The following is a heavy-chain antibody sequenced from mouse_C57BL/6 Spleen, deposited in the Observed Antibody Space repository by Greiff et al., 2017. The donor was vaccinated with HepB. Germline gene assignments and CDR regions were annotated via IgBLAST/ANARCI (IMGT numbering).Heavy chain of an antibody. CDR3: ARSYDYEDWYFDV. J-gene: IGHJ1*03. V-gene: IGHV7-3*01. CDR1: GFTFTDYY. Sequence: EVKLMESGGGLVQPGGSLSLSCAASGFTFTDYYMSWVRQPPGKALEWLGFIRNKANGYTTEYSASVKGRFTISRDNSQSILYLQMNALRAEDSATYYCARSYDYEDWYFDVWGTGTTVTVSS. CDR2: IRNKANGYTT. D-gene: IGHD2-4*01.